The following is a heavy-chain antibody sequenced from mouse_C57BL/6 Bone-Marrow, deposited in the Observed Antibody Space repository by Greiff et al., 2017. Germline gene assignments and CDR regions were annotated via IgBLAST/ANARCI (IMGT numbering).Heavy chain of an antibody. D-gene: IGHD3-3*01. CDR3: ARSRRGRGQGWFAY. CDR1: GYTFTSYW. Sequence: VKLQESGAELVKPGASVKLSCKASGYTFTSYWMHWVKQRPGRGLEWIGRIYPNSGGTKYNEKFKSKATLTVDTPSSTAYMQLSSLTSEDSAVYYCARSRRGRGQGWFAYWGQGTLVTVSA. CDR2: IYPNSGGT. J-gene: IGHJ3*01. V-gene: IGHV1-72*01.